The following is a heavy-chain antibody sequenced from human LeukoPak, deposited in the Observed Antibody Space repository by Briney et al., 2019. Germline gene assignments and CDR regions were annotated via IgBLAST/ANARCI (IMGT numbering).Heavy chain of an antibody. V-gene: IGHV3-30*18. D-gene: IGHD4-17*01. J-gene: IGHJ4*02. Sequence: GSLRLSCAASGFTFSSYGMHWVRQAPGKGLEWVAVISYDGGNKYYADSVKGRFTISRDNSKNTLYLQMNSLRAEDTAVYYCAKDNGDYGYFDYWGQGTLVTVSS. CDR3: AKDNGDYGYFDY. CDR1: GFTFSSYG. CDR2: ISYDGGNK.